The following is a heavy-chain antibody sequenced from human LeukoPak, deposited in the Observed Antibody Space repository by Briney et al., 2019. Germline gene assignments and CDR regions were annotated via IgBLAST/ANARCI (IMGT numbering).Heavy chain of an antibody. J-gene: IGHJ3*02. D-gene: IGHD3-16*02. V-gene: IGHV4-4*07. CDR1: GGSISSYY. CDR3: ARDGDDYVWGSSRDAFDI. CDR2: IYTSGST. Sequence: PSETLSLTCTVSGGSISSYYWSWIRQPAGKGLEWIGRIYTSGSTNYNPSLKIRVTISVDTSKNQFSLKLRSVTAADTAVYYCARDGDDYVWGSSRDAFDIWGQGTMVTVSS.